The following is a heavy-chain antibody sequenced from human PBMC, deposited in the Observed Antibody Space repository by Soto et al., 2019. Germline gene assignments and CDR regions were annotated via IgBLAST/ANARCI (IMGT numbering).Heavy chain of an antibody. CDR3: STWHEPEPAYDL. Sequence: DVQLVESGGGLIQPGESLRLSCAAFGLTISGKKYVAWVRQAPGKGLEWVSALYDVDGSFYADSVKGRFTTSSDSSKTPVYLQINDLRPDETAGYYRSTWHEPEPAYDLWGQGTTVPVSS. CDR2: LYDVDGS. V-gene: IGHV3-53*01. D-gene: IGHD1-1*01. CDR1: GLTISGKKY. J-gene: IGHJ3*01.